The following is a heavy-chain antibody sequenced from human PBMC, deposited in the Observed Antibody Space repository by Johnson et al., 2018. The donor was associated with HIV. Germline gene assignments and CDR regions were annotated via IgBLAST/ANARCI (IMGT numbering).Heavy chain of an antibody. J-gene: IGHJ3*02. D-gene: IGHD3-10*01. CDR1: GFTFSSYG. Sequence: QVQLVESGGGVVQPGRSLRLSCAASGFTFSSYGMHWVRQAPGKGLEWVAVISYDGSNKYYADSLKGRFTISRDNSKNTLYLQMNSLRVEDTAVYYCARPIARGASDIWGQGTMVTVSS. CDR3: ARPIARGASDI. CDR2: ISYDGSNK. V-gene: IGHV3-30*03.